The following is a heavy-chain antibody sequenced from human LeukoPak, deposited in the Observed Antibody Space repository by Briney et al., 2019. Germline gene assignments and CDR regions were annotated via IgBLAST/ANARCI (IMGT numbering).Heavy chain of an antibody. CDR1: GFIFSGYG. V-gene: IGHV3-21*01. CDR2: ISSSSSYI. CDR3: TGDLASYGSKEHYHYYMDV. D-gene: IGHD4-23*01. J-gene: IGHJ6*03. Sequence: GGSLRLSCAASGFIFSGYGMNWVRQAPGKGLEWVSSISSSSSYIYYADSVKGRFTISRDTARNSLYLQINRLRVEDTAVYYCTGDLASYGSKEHYHYYMDVWGKGTTVTVSS.